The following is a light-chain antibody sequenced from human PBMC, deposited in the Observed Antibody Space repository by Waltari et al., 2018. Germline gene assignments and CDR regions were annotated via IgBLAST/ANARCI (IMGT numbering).Light chain of an antibody. CDR2: DAS. V-gene: IGKV1-33*01. CDR3: QQYDNHPLT. J-gene: IGKJ4*01. Sequence: DIQMTQSSSSLSASVGERVTITCQASQDISNYLNWYQQKPGKAPKLLIYDASNLETGVPSRFSGSGSGTDFTFTISSLQPEDIATYYCQQYDNHPLTFGGGTKVEIK. CDR1: QDISNY.